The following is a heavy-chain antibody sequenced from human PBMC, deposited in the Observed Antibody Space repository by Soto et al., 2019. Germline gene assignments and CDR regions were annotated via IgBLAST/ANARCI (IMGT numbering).Heavy chain of an antibody. CDR2: INHSEST. CDR1: GGSFSGYY. J-gene: IGHJ3*02. D-gene: IGHD4-17*01. CDR3: ARGGYYGGTDAFNI. V-gene: IGHV4-34*01. Sequence: QVQLQVRGAGLLKPSETLSLTCAVYGGSFSGYYWSWIRQPPGKGLEWIGEINHSESTNYNPSLKSRVTISVDTSKDQFSLKLSSVTAADTAVYYCARGGYYGGTDAFNIWGQGTMVSVSS.